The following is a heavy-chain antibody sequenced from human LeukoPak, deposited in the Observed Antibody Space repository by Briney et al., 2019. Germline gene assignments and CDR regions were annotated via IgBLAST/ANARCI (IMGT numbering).Heavy chain of an antibody. J-gene: IGHJ4*02. V-gene: IGHV3-30*18. Sequence: PGGPLRLSCAASGFTFSSYGMHWVRQAPGKGLEWVAVISYDGSNKYYADSVKGRFTISRDNSKNTLYLQMNSLRAEDTAVYYCAKEGTQSYYFDYWGQGTLVTVSS. D-gene: IGHD1-1*01. CDR1: GFTFSSYG. CDR2: ISYDGSNK. CDR3: AKEGTQSYYFDY.